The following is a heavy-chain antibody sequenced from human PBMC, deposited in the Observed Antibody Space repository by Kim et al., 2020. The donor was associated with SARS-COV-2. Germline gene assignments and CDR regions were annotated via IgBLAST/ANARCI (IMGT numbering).Heavy chain of an antibody. Sequence: NAQKFQGRVTMTEDTSTDTAYMELSSLRSEDTAVYYCATAPTVTNWFDPWGQGTLVTVSS. CDR3: ATAPTVTNWFDP. D-gene: IGHD4-4*01. J-gene: IGHJ5*02. V-gene: IGHV1-24*01.